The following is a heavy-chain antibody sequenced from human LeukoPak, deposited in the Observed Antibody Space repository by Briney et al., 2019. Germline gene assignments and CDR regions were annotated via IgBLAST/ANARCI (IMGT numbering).Heavy chain of an antibody. Sequence: GGSLRLSCVASGFTFSSYWMHWVRQAPGKGLVGVSRISNDGSSMNYADSVKGRFTISRDNAKNTLFLQMNSLKTEDTAVYYCTTGDPWDHWFLWGQGTMVTVSS. D-gene: IGHD3-10*01. V-gene: IGHV3-74*01. CDR2: ISNDGSSM. CDR1: GFTFSSYW. J-gene: IGHJ3*01. CDR3: TTGDPWDHWFL.